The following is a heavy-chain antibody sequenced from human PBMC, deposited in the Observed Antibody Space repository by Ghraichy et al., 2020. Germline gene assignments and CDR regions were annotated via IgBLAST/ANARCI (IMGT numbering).Heavy chain of an antibody. CDR2: IGGSSGGT. J-gene: IGHJ4*02. V-gene: IGHV3-23*01. D-gene: IGHD2/OR15-2a*01. CDR3: AREGKNFDC. Sequence: GGSLRLSCAATGFTFGLTFSSSAIIWARQAPGKGLEWVSSIGGSSGGTYYADSVKGRLTICRDNSKNTVYLQMNSLRAEDTAMYYCAREGKNFDCWGQGALVTVSS. CDR1: GFTFGLTFSSSA.